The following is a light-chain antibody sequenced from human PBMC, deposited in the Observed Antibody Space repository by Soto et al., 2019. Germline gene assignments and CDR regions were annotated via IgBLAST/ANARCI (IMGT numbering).Light chain of an antibody. CDR2: AAS. J-gene: IGKJ2*01. V-gene: IGKV1-39*01. CDR3: QQSYSPPYT. Sequence: DIQMTQSPSSLSASVGDRVTITCRASQRIGSFLNWYQQKPGKAPKFLISAASTLQSGVPSRFRGSGSGTDFTLTISSLQPDVLATYFCQQSYSPPYTFGQGTKLEIK. CDR1: QRIGSF.